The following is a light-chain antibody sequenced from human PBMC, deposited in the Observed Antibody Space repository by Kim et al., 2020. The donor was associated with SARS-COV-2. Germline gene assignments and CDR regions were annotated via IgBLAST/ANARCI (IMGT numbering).Light chain of an antibody. CDR2: GKN. J-gene: IGLJ2*01. CDR3: NSRDSNDNVV. CDR1: SLRSYY. V-gene: IGLV3-19*01. Sequence: VDLGQTVRITCKGDSLRSYYATWYQQKQGQAPIVVIYGKNNRPSGIPDRFSGSSSGNTAALTITGTQAGDEADYYCNSRDSNDNVVFGGGTKLTVL.